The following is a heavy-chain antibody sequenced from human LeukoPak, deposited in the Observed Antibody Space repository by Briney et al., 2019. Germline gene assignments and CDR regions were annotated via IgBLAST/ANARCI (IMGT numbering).Heavy chain of an antibody. CDR3: ASRYSTSWTYYFDY. CDR1: DGAITGYY. CDR2: LHYGGST. J-gene: IGHJ4*02. Sequence: PSETLSLTCTVSDGAITGYYWVWIRQPPGKALDCSVHLHYGGSTNYNPSLKSRITISVTTSKNHFSLKLSSVTAADTAVYYCASRYSTSWTYYFDYWGQGALVTVSS. V-gene: IGHV4-59*01. D-gene: IGHD6-13*01.